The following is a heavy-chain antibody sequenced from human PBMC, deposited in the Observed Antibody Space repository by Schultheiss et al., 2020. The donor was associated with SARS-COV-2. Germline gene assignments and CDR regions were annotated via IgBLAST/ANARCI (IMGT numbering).Heavy chain of an antibody. V-gene: IGHV3-21*01. Sequence: GGSLRLSCAASGFTVSSNYMSWVRQAPGKGLEWVSSISSSSSYIYYADSVKGRFTISRDNAKNSLYLQMNSLRAEDTAVYYCARWDYAPIISFSYYYGMDVWGQGTTVTVSS. CDR1: GFTVSSNY. D-gene: IGHD3-3*02. CDR3: ARWDYAPIISFSYYYGMDV. J-gene: IGHJ6*02. CDR2: ISSSSSYI.